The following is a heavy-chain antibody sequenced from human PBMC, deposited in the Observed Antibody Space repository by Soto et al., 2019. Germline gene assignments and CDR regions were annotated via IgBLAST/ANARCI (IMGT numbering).Heavy chain of an antibody. CDR3: AKDTSYYYYGMDV. CDR1: GFTFNDYY. J-gene: IGHJ6*02. V-gene: IGHV3-30*18. D-gene: IGHD3-16*01. CDR2: ISYDGSNK. Sequence: GGSLRLSCAASGFTFNDYYMNWIRQAPGKGLEWVAVISYDGSNKYYADSVKGRFTISRDNSKNTLYLQMNSLRAEDTAVYYCAKDTSYYYYGMDVWGQGTTVTVSS.